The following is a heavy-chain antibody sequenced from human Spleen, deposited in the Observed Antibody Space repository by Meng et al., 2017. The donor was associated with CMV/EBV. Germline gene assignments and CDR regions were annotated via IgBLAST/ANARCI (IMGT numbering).Heavy chain of an antibody. Sequence: GSLRLSCTVSGGSISSSSYYWGWIRQPPGKGLEWIGSIYYSGSTYYNPSLKSRVTISVDTSKNQFSLKLSSVTAADTAVYYCARWVAGYSYDYWGQGTLVIVSS. V-gene: IGHV4-39*07. D-gene: IGHD5-18*01. CDR3: ARWVAGYSYDY. CDR1: GGSISSSSYY. CDR2: IYYSGST. J-gene: IGHJ4*02.